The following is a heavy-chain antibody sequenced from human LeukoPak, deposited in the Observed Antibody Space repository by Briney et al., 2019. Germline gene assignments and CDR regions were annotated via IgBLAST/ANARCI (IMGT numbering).Heavy chain of an antibody. D-gene: IGHD4-11*01. CDR2: IYHSGST. V-gene: IGHV4-38-2*01. CDR3: ARLGYDYLLYYYMDV. J-gene: IGHJ6*03. Sequence: SETLSLTCAVSGYSISSGCYWGWIRQPPGKGLEGIGSIYHSGSTYYNPSLKSRVTISVDTSKNQFSLKLSSVTAADTAVYYCARLGYDYLLYYYMDVWGKGTTVTVSS. CDR1: GYSISSGCY.